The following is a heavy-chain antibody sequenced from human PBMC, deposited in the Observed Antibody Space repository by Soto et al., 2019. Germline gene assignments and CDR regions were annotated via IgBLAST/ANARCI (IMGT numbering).Heavy chain of an antibody. CDR1: GGSFSGYY. D-gene: IGHD6-13*01. CDR2: INHSGST. J-gene: IGHJ6*02. Sequence: PSETLSLTCAVYGGSFSGYYWSWIRQPPGKGLEWIGEINHSGSTNYNPSLKSRVTISVDTSKNQFSLKLSSVTAADTAVYYCARGGAAAGQYYYYYGMDGWGQGTTVTVAS. CDR3: ARGGAAAGQYYYYYGMDG. V-gene: IGHV4-34*01.